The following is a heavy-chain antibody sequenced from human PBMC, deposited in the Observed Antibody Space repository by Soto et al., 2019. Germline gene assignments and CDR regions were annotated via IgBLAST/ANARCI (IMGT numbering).Heavy chain of an antibody. CDR3: ARDRPLLWFGESEYYYGMDV. J-gene: IGHJ6*02. V-gene: IGHV1-3*01. D-gene: IGHD3-10*01. CDR1: GYTFTSYA. CDR2: INAGNGNT. Sequence: ASVKVSCKASGYTFTSYAMHWVLQAPGQRLEWMGWINAGNGNTKYSQKFQGRVTITRDTSASTAYMELSSLRSEDTAVYYCARDRPLLWFGESEYYYGMDVWGQGTTVTVSS.